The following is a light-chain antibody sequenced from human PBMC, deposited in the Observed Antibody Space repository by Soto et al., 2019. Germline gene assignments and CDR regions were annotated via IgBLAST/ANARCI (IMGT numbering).Light chain of an antibody. CDR3: MSYTSSNTLV. V-gene: IGLV2-14*01. CDR1: SSDVGGYKY. CDR2: EVN. J-gene: IGLJ1*01. Sequence: QSALTQPASVSGSPGQSITISCTGTSSDVGGYKYVSWYQQHPGKAPKVMIYEVNNRPSGVSNRFSGSKSGNTASLTISGLQAEDEADYYCMSYTSSNTLVFGTGTKLTVL.